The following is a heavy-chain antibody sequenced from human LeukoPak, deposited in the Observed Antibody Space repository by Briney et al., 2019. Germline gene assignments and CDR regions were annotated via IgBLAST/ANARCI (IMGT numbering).Heavy chain of an antibody. D-gene: IGHD2-2*01. V-gene: IGHV3-23*01. CDR2: ISGSGGST. J-gene: IGHJ4*02. CDR3: AKGFREGCSSTSRYATPFFDY. CDR1: GFTFSSCA. Sequence: GGSLRLSCAASGFTFSSCAMSWVRQAPGKGLEWVSAISGSGGSTYYADSMKGRFTISRDNSKNTLYLQMNSLRAEDTAVYYCAKGFREGCSSTSRYATPFFDYWGQGTLVTVSS.